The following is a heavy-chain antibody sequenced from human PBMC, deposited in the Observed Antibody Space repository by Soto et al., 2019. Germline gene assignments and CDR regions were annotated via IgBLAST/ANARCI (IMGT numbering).Heavy chain of an antibody. Sequence: SETLSLTCSVSGDSISSSSYYWGWIRQPPGKGLEWTGSMYYSGSTYHNPSLKSRVTISVDTSKNQFSLKLSSVTAADTAVYYCVRQGASDSSGYYDGYFDYWGQGTLVTVS. CDR1: GDSISSSSYY. CDR3: VRQGASDSSGYYDGYFDY. D-gene: IGHD3-22*01. V-gene: IGHV4-39*01. CDR2: MYYSGST. J-gene: IGHJ4*02.